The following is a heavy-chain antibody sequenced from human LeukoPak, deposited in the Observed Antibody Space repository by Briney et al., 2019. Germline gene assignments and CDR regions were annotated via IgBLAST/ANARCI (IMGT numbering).Heavy chain of an antibody. Sequence: PSETLSLTCTVSGGSISSYYWSWIRQPPGKGLEWIGYIYYSGSTNYNPSLKSRDTISVDTSKNQFSLKLSSVTAADTAVYYCARDSSGWYYWGQGTLVTVSS. CDR1: GGSISSYY. CDR2: IYYSGST. D-gene: IGHD6-19*01. J-gene: IGHJ4*02. V-gene: IGHV4-59*01. CDR3: ARDSSGWYY.